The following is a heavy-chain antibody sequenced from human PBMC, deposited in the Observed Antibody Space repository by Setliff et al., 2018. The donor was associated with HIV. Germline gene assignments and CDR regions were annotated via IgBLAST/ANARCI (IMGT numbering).Heavy chain of an antibody. V-gene: IGHV4-39*07. J-gene: IGHJ6*03. D-gene: IGHD6-19*01. CDR1: GGSMSSTSYE. Sequence: PSETLSLTCSVSGGSMSSTSYEWGWIRQPPGKGLEWIGSLHYSGTTYYNPSLKSRVTISVDMSNNQFSLKLSSVTAADTAVYYCARGYPGIAVAGLSYYYYYYMDVWGKGTTVTVSS. CDR2: LHYSGTT. CDR3: ARGYPGIAVAGLSYYYYYYMDV.